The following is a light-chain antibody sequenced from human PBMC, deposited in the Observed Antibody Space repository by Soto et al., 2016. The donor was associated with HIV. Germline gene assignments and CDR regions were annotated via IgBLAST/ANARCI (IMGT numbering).Light chain of an antibody. CDR3: NSRDSSGNHVA. J-gene: IGLJ3*02. Sequence: SGLTQDPTVSVALGQTVRITCQGDILRSYYASWYQQKPGQAPVLVIYGKNKRPSGIPDRFSGSNSGDTGSLTITGAQAEDEADYYCNSRDSSGNHVAFGGGTKLIVL. CDR1: ILRSYY. V-gene: IGLV3-19*01. CDR2: GKN.